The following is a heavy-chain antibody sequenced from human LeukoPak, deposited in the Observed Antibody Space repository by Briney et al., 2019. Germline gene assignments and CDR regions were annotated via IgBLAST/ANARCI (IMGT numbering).Heavy chain of an antibody. CDR2: ISSSSSTI. D-gene: IGHD4-17*01. J-gene: IGHJ4*02. CDR1: GFTFSSYS. Sequence: SGGSLRLSCAASGFTFSSYSMNWVRQAPGKGLEWVSYISSSSSTIYYADSVKGRFTISRDNAKNSLYLQMNSLRAEDTAIYYCAKCFRTTVTTVDYWGQGTLVTVSS. V-gene: IGHV3-48*01. CDR3: AKCFRTTVTTVDY.